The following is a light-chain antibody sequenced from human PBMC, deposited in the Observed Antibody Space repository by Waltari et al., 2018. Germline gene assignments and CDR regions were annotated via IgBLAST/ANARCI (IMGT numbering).Light chain of an antibody. Sequence: DIQMTQSPSSLSASVGDRVTIACRTSHNIQTSLNWYQQTPGRAPKLLIDSAASLQRGVPTRFSGSGSGTDFNLTISRLQPEDLATYYCQQSYTTPPRTFGQGTRVEVK. V-gene: IGKV1-39*01. CDR1: HNIQTS. J-gene: IGKJ1*01. CDR2: SAA. CDR3: QQSYTTPPRT.